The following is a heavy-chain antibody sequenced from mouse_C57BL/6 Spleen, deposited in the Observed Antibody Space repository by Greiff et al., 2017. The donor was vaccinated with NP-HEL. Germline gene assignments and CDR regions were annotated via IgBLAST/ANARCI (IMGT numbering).Heavy chain of an antibody. CDR1: GYTFTSYW. CDR2: IDPSDSYT. V-gene: IGHV1-69*01. D-gene: IGHD4-1*01. Sequence: QVQLQQPVAELVMPGASVKLSCKASGYTFTSYWMHWVKQRPGQGLEWIGEIDPSDSYTNYNQKFKGKSTLTVDKSSSTAYMQLSSLTSEDSAVYYCARAWDGAMDYWGQGTSVTVSS. CDR3: ARAWDGAMDY. J-gene: IGHJ4*01.